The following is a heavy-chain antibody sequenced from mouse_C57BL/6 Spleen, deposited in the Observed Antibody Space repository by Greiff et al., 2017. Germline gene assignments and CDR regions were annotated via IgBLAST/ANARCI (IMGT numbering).Heavy chain of an antibody. CDR1: GYTFTDYY. Sequence: QVQLKQSGAELVRPGASVKLSCKASGYTFTDYYINWVKQRPGQGLEWIARIYPGSGNTYYNEKFKGKATLTAEKSSSTAYMQLSSLTSEDSAVYFCARAGGNYGWFAYWGQGTLVTVSA. CDR2: IYPGSGNT. D-gene: IGHD2-1*01. V-gene: IGHV1-76*01. J-gene: IGHJ3*01. CDR3: ARAGGNYGWFAY.